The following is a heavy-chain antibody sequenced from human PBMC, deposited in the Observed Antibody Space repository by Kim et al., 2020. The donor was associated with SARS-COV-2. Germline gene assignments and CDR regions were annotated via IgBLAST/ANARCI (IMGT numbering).Heavy chain of an antibody. V-gene: IGHV3-49*04. CDR2: SRSYACGGST. CDR1: GFTFGGYG. Sequence: GGSLRLSCTASGFTFGGYGMSWVRQAPGKGLEWVGFSRSYACGGSTEYAASVKGRFTSSRDDYKSIAYLQMNSLKTEDTAVYYCTRAYCGGDCYFTFDLWGRGTLVTVSS. CDR3: TRAYCGGDCYFTFDL. D-gene: IGHD2-21*02. J-gene: IGHJ2*01.